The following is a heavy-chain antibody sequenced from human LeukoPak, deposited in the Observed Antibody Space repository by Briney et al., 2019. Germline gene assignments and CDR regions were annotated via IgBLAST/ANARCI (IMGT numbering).Heavy chain of an antibody. J-gene: IGHJ4*02. CDR2: IYSGGST. CDR3: AREKRGDYYDSSGYPYYFDY. CDR1: GFTVSSNY. D-gene: IGHD3-22*01. V-gene: IGHV3-53*01. Sequence: GGSLRLSCAASGFTVSSNYMIWVRPAPGKGLEWVSVIYSGGSTYYADSVKGRFTISRDNSKNTLYLQMNSLRAEDTAVYYCAREKRGDYYDSSGYPYYFDYWGQRTLVTVSS.